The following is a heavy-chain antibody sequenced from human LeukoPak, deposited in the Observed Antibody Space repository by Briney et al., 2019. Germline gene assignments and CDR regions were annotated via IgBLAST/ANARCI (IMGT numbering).Heavy chain of an antibody. Sequence: ASVKVSCKASGYTFTSYDINWVRQATGQGLEWMGWMNPNSGNTGYAQKFQGRVTMTRDMSTSTVYMELSSLRSEDTAVYYCAIGDTAMENYYYYYYMDVWGKGTTVTVSS. CDR2: MNPNSGNT. D-gene: IGHD5-18*01. CDR1: GYTFTSYD. J-gene: IGHJ6*03. V-gene: IGHV1-8*01. CDR3: AIGDTAMENYYYYYYMDV.